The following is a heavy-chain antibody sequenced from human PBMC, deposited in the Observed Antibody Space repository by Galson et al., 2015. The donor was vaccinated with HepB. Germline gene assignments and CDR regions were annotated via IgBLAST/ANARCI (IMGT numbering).Heavy chain of an antibody. CDR3: ARGVAYEGDWFDP. Sequence: SLRLSCAASGFTFSSYWMHWVRQGPGKGLVWVSRSNSDGSSTNYADSVKGRFTISRDNAKNTLYLQMNSLRAEDTAVYYCARGVAYEGDWFDPWGQGTLVTVSS. CDR1: GFTFSSYW. D-gene: IGHD2-21*01. V-gene: IGHV3-74*01. J-gene: IGHJ5*02. CDR2: SNSDGSST.